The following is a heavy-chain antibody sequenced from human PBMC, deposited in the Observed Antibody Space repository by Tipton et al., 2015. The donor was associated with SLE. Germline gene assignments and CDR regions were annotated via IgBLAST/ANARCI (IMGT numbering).Heavy chain of an antibody. CDR2: IYYSGST. V-gene: IGHV4-59*01. J-gene: IGHJ3*02. CDR1: GGSISSYY. D-gene: IGHD1-26*01. Sequence: TLSLTCTVSGGSISSYYWSWIRQPPGKGLEWIGYIYYSGSTNYNPSLKSRVTISVDTSKNQFSLKLSSVTAADTAVYYCARLLVGAFDIWGQGTMVTVSS. CDR3: ARLLVGAFDI.